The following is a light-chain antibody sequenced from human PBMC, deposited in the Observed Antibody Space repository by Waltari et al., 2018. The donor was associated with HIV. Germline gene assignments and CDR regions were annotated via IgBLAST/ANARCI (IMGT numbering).Light chain of an antibody. Sequence: QTVVTQEPSFSVSPGGTVTLTCGLSSGPVSTSYYPSWYQHTPGRAPRTLIYDTNTRSSGAPDRFSGSILGNKAALTITGAQADDECDYYCVLYMGSGIWVFGGGTKLTVL. CDR3: VLYMGSGIWV. CDR1: SGPVSTSYY. J-gene: IGLJ3*02. V-gene: IGLV8-61*01. CDR2: DTN.